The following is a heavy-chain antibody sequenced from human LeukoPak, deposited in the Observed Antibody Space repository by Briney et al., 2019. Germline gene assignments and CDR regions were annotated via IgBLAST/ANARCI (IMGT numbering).Heavy chain of an antibody. CDR2: ISSSSSYM. Sequence: PGGSLRRSCAASGFTFSTYTMNWVRQAPGKGLEWVSFISSSSSYMYYADSVKGRFTISRDNTKKSLYLQMNSLRAEDTAVYYCARDFSGYDYNFDYWGQGTLVTVSS. D-gene: IGHD5-12*01. J-gene: IGHJ4*02. CDR1: GFTFSTYT. CDR3: ARDFSGYDYNFDY. V-gene: IGHV3-21*01.